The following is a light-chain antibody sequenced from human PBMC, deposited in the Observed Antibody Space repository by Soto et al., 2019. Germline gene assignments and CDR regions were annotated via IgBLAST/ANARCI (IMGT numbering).Light chain of an antibody. Sequence: DIQMTQSPSSLSASVGDRVTITCQASQDINTYLSWYQHKPGEAPKLLIYDASNLETGVPSRFSGSGSGADFTFTISSLQPEDGATYYCQQYDNIPLTFGGGTRVEIK. CDR3: QQYDNIPLT. J-gene: IGKJ4*01. V-gene: IGKV1-33*01. CDR1: QDINTY. CDR2: DAS.